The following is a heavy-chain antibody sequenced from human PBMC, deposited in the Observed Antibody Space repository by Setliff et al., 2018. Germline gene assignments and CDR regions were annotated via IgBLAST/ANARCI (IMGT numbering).Heavy chain of an antibody. CDR2: IDQGGST. J-gene: IGHJ5*02. V-gene: IGHV4-34*01. CDR3: ARAPQYTNYWYALSWFDP. CDR1: GGSFSDSH. D-gene: IGHD2-8*02. Sequence: SETLSLTCAVYGGSFSDSHWSWIRQPPGKGLEWIGEIDQGGSTNYNPSLKSRVTISLDTSKNQFSLRLASMTAADTAIYYCARAPQYTNYWYALSWFDPWGQGTLVTVSS.